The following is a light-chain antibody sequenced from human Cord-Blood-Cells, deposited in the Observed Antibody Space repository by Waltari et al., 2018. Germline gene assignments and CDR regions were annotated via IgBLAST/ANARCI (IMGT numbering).Light chain of an antibody. J-gene: IGLJ3*02. CDR2: RNN. CDR3: AAWDDSLSGPV. Sequence: HSVLTQPPPASGTPGPTVTISCPGSSSNIGSNYVYWYQQHPGTAPKLLIYRNNQRPSGGPDRFSGSKSGTSASLAISGLRSEDEADYYCAAWDDSLSGPVFGGGTKLTVL. CDR1: SSNIGSNY. V-gene: IGLV1-47*01.